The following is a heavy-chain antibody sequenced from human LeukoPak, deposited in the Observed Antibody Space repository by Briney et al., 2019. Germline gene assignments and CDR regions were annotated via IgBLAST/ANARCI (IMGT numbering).Heavy chain of an antibody. CDR1: GGSVSSDSYY. Sequence: SETLSLTCTVSGGSVSSDSYYWSWIRQPPGKGLEWIAYIYYSGSTNSNPSFQSRVTISLDTSKNQFSLKLSSVTAADTAVYYCARSIAAAGHNFDSWGQGTLVTVSS. D-gene: IGHD6-13*01. J-gene: IGHJ4*02. CDR3: ARSIAAAGHNFDS. CDR2: IYYSGST. V-gene: IGHV4-61*01.